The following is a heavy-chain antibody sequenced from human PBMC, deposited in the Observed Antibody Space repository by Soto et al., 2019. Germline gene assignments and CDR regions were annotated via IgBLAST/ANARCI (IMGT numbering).Heavy chain of an antibody. CDR3: ARRARLDISYTDV. D-gene: IGHD6-6*01. V-gene: IGHV3-64*01. Sequence: EVQLAESGGGLAQPGGSLRLSCAASGFTLSGYAMDWVRQAPGKGLEYVSGISSNGAGTYYANSVQGRFTISRDNSKNTVYLQMSSLRPEAMAVYYCARRARLDISYTDVWGNGTTVTV. CDR2: ISSNGAGT. J-gene: IGHJ6*03. CDR1: GFTLSGYA.